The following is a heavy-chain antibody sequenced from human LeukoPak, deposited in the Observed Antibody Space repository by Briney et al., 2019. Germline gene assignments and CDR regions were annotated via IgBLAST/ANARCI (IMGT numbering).Heavy chain of an antibody. V-gene: IGHV3-21*01. CDR3: ARVVMRRGSDFDY. Sequence: PGGSLRLSCAASGFTFSSYSMNWVRQAPGKGLEWVSSISSSSGYIYYADSVKGRFTISRDNAKNSLYLQMNSLRAEDTAVYYCARVVMRRGSDFDYWGQGTLVTVSS. J-gene: IGHJ4*02. CDR2: ISSSSGYI. CDR1: GFTFSSYS. D-gene: IGHD3-10*01.